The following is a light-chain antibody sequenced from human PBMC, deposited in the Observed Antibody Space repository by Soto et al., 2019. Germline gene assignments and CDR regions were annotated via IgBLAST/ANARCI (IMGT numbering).Light chain of an antibody. Sequence: EIVLTQSPGTLSLSPGERATLSCRASQSVSSSYLAWYQQKPGQAPRLLIYGASSRATGIPDRFSGSGSGTDFTLTISRLELEDFAVYYCQQYGSSPDTLGQGAKLEI. CDR2: GAS. V-gene: IGKV3-20*01. CDR3: QQYGSSPDT. J-gene: IGKJ2*01. CDR1: QSVSSSY.